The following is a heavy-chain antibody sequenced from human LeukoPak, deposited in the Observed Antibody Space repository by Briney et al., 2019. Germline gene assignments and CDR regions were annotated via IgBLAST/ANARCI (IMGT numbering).Heavy chain of an antibody. CDR2: IIPIFGTA. V-gene: IGHV1-69*13. D-gene: IGHD3-22*01. CDR1: GGTFSSYA. CDR3: ASSRTYYYDSSGYSNRIGYFNY. J-gene: IGHJ4*02. Sequence: SVKVSCKASGGTFSSYAISWVRQAPGQGLEWMGGIIPIFGTANYAQKFQGRVTITADESTSTAYMELSSLRSEDTAVYYCASSRTYYYDSSGYSNRIGYFNYWGQGTLVTVSS.